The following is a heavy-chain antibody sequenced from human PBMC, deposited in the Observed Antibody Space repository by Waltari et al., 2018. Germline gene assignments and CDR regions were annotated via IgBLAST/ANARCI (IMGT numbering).Heavy chain of an antibody. V-gene: IGHV4-30-4*08. J-gene: IGHJ2*01. CDR1: GGSISSGDYY. CDR3: ARMRGEGTVTDYWYFDL. CDR2: IYYSGST. Sequence: QVQLQESGPGLVKPSQTLSLTCTVSGGSISSGDYYWSWIRQPPGKGLEWIGYIYYSGSTYYNPSLKSRVTRSVDTSKNQFSLKLSSGTAADTAVYYCARMRGEGTVTDYWYFDLWGRGTLVTVSS. D-gene: IGHD4-17*01.